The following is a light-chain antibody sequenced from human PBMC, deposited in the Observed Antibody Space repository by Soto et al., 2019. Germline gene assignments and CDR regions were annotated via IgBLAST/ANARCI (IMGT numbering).Light chain of an antibody. CDR2: AAS. V-gene: IGKV3-20*01. CDR1: QTISSGY. Sequence: VLTQSPGTLALYPGERATLSCRARQTISSGYLAWYQQRPGQGPMLLIYAASRRATGIQDRFSGRGSGTDFTLTINPLEPEDFAVYYCQLFGDSRTFGQGTKVEVK. J-gene: IGKJ1*01. CDR3: QLFGDSRT.